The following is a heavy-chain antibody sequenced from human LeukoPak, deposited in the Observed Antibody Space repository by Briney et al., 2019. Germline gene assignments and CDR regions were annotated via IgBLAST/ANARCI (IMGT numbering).Heavy chain of an antibody. CDR3: ARVQGHSGYEVPDPDFDY. J-gene: IGHJ4*02. CDR1: GGSFSGYY. V-gene: IGHV4-34*01. D-gene: IGHD5-12*01. CDR2: INHSGST. Sequence: PSETLSLTCAVYGGSFSGYYWSWIRQPPGKGLEWIGEINHSGSTNYNPSPKSRVTISVDTSENQFSLKLSSVTAADTAVYYCARVQGHSGYEVPDPDFDYWGQGTLVTVSS.